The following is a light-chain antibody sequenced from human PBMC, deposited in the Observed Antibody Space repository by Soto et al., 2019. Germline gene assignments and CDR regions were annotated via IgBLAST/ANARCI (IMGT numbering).Light chain of an antibody. V-gene: IGKV4-1*01. Sequence: DIVMTQSPDSLAVSLGERPPVNASSSKGVYSSSTNKNSLAWYQQKPGQPPKLLIYWASTRESGVPDRFSGSGSGTDFTLTISSLQAEDVAVYYCQQYYSTPLTFGGGTKVEIK. CDR1: KGVYSSSTNKNS. CDR3: QQYYSTPLT. J-gene: IGKJ4*01. CDR2: WAS.